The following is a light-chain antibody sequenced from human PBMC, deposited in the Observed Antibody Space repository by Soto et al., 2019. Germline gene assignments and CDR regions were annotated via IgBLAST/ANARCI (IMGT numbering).Light chain of an antibody. V-gene: IGLV2-8*01. J-gene: IGLJ2*01. Sequence: QSALTQPPSASGSPGQSVTISCTGTSSDIGGYKFVSWYQQHPGKAPKLMIYEVSKRPSGVPDRFSGSKSDNTASLTVSGLQAEDEADYYFTSYAGTNNLLFGGGTKLPVL. CDR3: TSYAGTNNLL. CDR1: SSDIGGYKF. CDR2: EVS.